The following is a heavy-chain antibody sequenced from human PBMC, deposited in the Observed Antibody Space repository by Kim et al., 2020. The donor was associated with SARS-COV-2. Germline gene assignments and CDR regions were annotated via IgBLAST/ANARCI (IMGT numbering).Heavy chain of an antibody. CDR1: GFTFSSFA. CDR2: ISGSGGST. Sequence: GGSLRLSCAASGFTFSSFAMSWVRQAPVKGLEWVSSISGSGGSTYYADSVKGRFTISRDNSKNTLYLQMNSLRADDTAVYYCAKAPPVAGRGIYYGMDVWGQG. V-gene: IGHV3-23*01. J-gene: IGHJ6*02. CDR3: AKAPPVAGRGIYYGMDV. D-gene: IGHD6-19*01.